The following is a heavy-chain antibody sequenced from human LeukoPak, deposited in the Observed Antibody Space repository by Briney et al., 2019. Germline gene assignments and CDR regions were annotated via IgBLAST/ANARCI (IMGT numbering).Heavy chain of an antibody. CDR1: GGSIRSYY. CDR2: IYCSGST. CDR3: AGVWMGEATDEYFDY. V-gene: IGHV4-59*08. J-gene: IGHJ4*02. D-gene: IGHD1-26*01. Sequence: SETLSLTRTVSGGSIRSYYWSWIRQPPGKGLQWIGYIYCSGSTSYNPSLKSRVTMSVDTSKNQFSLKLSSVTAADTAVYYCAGVWMGEATDEYFDYWGQGTLVTVSS.